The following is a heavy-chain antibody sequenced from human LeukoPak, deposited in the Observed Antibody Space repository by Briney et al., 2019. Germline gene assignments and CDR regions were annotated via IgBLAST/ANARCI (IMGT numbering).Heavy chain of an antibody. CDR2: IYYGGST. D-gene: IGHD3-10*01. V-gene: IGHV4-59*08. CDR3: ARHHGEGRRFQH. J-gene: IGHJ1*01. CDR1: GGSISSYY. Sequence: SETLSLTCSVSGGSISSYYWSWIRQPPGKGLEWIGYIYYGGSTNYNPSLKSRVTISVDTSKNQFSLKLSSVTAEDTAVYYCARHHGEGRRFQHWGQGTLVTVSS.